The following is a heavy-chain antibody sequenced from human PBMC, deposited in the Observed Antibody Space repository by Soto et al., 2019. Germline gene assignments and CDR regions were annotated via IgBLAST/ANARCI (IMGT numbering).Heavy chain of an antibody. J-gene: IGHJ5*02. CDR1: GFTFSSYA. V-gene: IGHV3-23*01. D-gene: IGHD3-9*01. CDR2: ISGSGGST. CDR3: AKDGNPIPYLTGYYRLGWFDP. Sequence: PGGSLRLSCAASGFTFSSYAMRWVRQAPGKGLEWVSAISGSGGSTYYADSVKGRFTISRDNSKNTLYLQMNSLRAEDTAVYYCAKDGNPIPYLTGYYRLGWFDPWGQGTLVTVSS.